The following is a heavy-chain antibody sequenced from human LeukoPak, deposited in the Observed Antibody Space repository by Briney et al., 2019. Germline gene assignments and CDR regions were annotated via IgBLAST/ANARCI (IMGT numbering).Heavy chain of an antibody. CDR2: ISSSGSTI. CDR3: ARKGPYSSGWYGGLYFDY. V-gene: IGHV3-11*01. J-gene: IGHJ4*02. CDR1: GFTFSDYY. D-gene: IGHD6-19*01. Sequence: PGGSLRLSCAASGFTFSDYYMTWIRQAPGKGLEWVSYISSSGSTIYYADSVKGRFTISRDNAKNSLYLQMNSLRAEDTAVYYCARKGPYSSGWYGGLYFDYWGQGTLVTVSS.